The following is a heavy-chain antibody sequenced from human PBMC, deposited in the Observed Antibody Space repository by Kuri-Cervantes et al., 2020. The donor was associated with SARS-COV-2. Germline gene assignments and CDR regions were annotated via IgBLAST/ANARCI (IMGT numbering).Heavy chain of an antibody. D-gene: IGHD2-2*01. Sequence: SETLSLTCAVYGGSFSGYHWSWIRQPPGKGLEWIGEINHSGSTNYNPSLKSRVTISVDTSKNQFSLKLSSVTAADTAVYYCARGVVVVPAAVIFFDYWGQGTLVTVSS. CDR2: INHSGST. V-gene: IGHV4-34*01. CDR1: GGSFSGYH. J-gene: IGHJ4*02. CDR3: ARGVVVVPAAVIFFDY.